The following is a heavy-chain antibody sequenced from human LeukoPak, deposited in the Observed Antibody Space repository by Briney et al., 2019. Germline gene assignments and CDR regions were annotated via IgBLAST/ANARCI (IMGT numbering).Heavy chain of an antibody. D-gene: IGHD2-21*01. Sequence: PSETLSLTCTVSGGSISSYYWSWIRQPAGKGLEWIGRIYYSGSTYYNPSLKSRVTISVDTSKNQFSLKLSSVTAADTAVYYCARGVVIGSSVSGYFQHWGQGTLVTVSS. J-gene: IGHJ1*01. CDR3: ARGVVIGSSVSGYFQH. CDR1: GGSISSYY. CDR2: IYYSGST. V-gene: IGHV4-59*05.